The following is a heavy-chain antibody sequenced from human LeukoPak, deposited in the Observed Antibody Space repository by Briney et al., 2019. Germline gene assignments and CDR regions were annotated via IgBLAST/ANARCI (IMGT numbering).Heavy chain of an antibody. CDR3: ARQVAVVEPTDPNWFDS. V-gene: IGHV4-39*01. Sequence: SETLSLTCNVSGDSIGRSTYYWGWVRQTPEKGLAWIGSIFYNGRTYYTPSLQSRVIMSLDTSKNLFSLRLTSVTAADTAVYYCARQVAVVEPTDPNWFDSWGQGTLVTVSS. J-gene: IGHJ5*01. CDR1: GDSIGRSTYY. D-gene: IGHD2-21*01. CDR2: IFYNGRT.